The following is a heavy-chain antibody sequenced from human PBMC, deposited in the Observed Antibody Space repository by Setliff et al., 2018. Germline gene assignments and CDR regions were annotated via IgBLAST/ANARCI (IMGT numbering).Heavy chain of an antibody. D-gene: IGHD3-10*01. V-gene: IGHV3-53*01. CDR3: RLWFGELLRDY. J-gene: IGHJ4*02. CDR1: GVTVSAYD. CDR2: LDNDGST. Sequence: PGGSLRLSCAASGVTVSAYDMSWVRQAPGKGLEWVSLLDNDGSTYYSDSVKGRFTISRGTSKNTLYLQMISLRTEDTAMYYCRLWFGELLRDYWGQGTLVTVSS.